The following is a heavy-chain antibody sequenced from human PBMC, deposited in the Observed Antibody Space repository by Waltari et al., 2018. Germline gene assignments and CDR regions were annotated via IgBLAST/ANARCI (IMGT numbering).Heavy chain of an antibody. V-gene: IGHV3-23*04. CDR1: GFTLFNYF. CDR3: AKGFEDLLPFDH. D-gene: IGHD2-21*01. J-gene: IGHJ4*02. Sequence: EVQLVESGGGLVQPGGSLRLSCAASGFTLFNYFIRWVRQAPGKGLEWISASSDGGVYTYYADSVEGRFTISRDSSKNTIYLQMNSLRVEDTALYYCAKGFEDLLPFDHWGQGTQVTVSS. CDR2: SSDGGVYT.